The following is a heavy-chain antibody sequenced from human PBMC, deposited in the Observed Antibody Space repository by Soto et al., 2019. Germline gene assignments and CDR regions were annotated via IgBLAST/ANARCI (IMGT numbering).Heavy chain of an antibody. J-gene: IGHJ4*02. D-gene: IGHD3-3*01. CDR1: GFSLTTSGVG. V-gene: IGHV2-5*02. CDR3: AHRVLRTVFGLVTTTAIYFDF. CDR2: IYWDDDK. Sequence: QITLNESGPTQVKPRQTLTLTCTFSGFSLTTSGVGVGWIRQSPGKAPEWLALIYWDDDKRYSPSLKSRLPITKDPSKNQVVLTMAVLDPADTATYYCAHRVLRTVFGLVTTTAIYFDFWGPGTPVAVSS.